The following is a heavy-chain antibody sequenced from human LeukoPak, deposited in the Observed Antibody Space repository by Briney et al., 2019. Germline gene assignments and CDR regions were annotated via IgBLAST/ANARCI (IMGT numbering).Heavy chain of an antibody. J-gene: IGHJ4*02. CDR3: AREGYSYAHFDY. CDR2: ISSSSNTI. CDR1: GFTFSSYS. V-gene: IGHV3-48*02. D-gene: IGHD5-18*01. Sequence: PGGSLRLSCAASGFTFSSYSMNWVRQAPGKGLEWISYISSSSNTIYYADSVKGRFTISRDNAKNSLSLQVYSLRDEDTAVYYCAREGYSYAHFDYWGQGTRVTVSS.